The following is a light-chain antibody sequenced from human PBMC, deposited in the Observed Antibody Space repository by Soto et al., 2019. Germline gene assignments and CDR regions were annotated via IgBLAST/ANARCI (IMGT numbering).Light chain of an antibody. V-gene: IGLV1-47*01. CDR3: AAWDDSLSGAV. CDR2: RND. CDR1: SSNIGSHY. Sequence: QSVLTQPPSASGTPGQRVTISCSGSSSNIGSHYVYWYQQLPGRAPKLLIYRNDQRPSGVPDRFSGSKSGTSASLAISGLRSEDEADYYCAAWDDSLSGAVFGGGTQLTVL. J-gene: IGLJ7*01.